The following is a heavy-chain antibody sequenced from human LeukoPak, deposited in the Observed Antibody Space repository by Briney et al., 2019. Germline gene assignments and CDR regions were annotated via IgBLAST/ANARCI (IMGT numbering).Heavy chain of an antibody. Sequence: PGGSLRLSCTASGFTFGDYTMSWVRQAPGKGLEWVGFIRSKVYGGTTDYAASVKGRFTISSDDFKNIVYLQMNSLKTEDTAVYYCTSFDFWSGNAGAFDIWGQGTMVTVSS. CDR2: IRSKVYGGTT. CDR3: TSFDFWSGNAGAFDI. CDR1: GFTFGDYT. D-gene: IGHD3-3*01. V-gene: IGHV3-49*04. J-gene: IGHJ3*02.